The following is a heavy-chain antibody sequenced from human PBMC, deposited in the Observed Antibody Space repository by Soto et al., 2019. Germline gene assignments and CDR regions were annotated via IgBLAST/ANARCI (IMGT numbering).Heavy chain of an antibody. V-gene: IGHV2-5*02. CDR2: IYWDDDK. Sequence: QITLKESGPTLVKPTQTLTLTCTFSGFSLSTTGVGVGWIRQPPGKALEWLALIYWDDDKRYSPSLKSRLTITXXTXQXXVVLTMTNMDPVDTATFYCAHSHSSGWYSCPYFDYWGQGTLVTVSS. D-gene: IGHD6-19*01. J-gene: IGHJ4*02. CDR3: AHSHSSGWYSCPYFDY. CDR1: GFSLSTTGVG.